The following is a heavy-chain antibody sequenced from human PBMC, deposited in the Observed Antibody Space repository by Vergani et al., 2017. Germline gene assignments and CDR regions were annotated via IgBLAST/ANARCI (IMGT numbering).Heavy chain of an antibody. D-gene: IGHD3-3*01. CDR2: TYYRSKWYN. CDR1: GDSVSSNSAA. Sequence: QVQLQQSGPGLVKPSQTLSLTCAISGDSVSSNSAAWNWIRQSPSRGLDWLGRTYYRSKWYNDYAVSVKSRITINPDTSKNQFSLQLNSVTPEDTAVYYCARGNTIFGAENYYYYYGMDVWGQGTTVTVSS. V-gene: IGHV6-1*01. J-gene: IGHJ6*02. CDR3: ARGNTIFGAENYYYYYGMDV.